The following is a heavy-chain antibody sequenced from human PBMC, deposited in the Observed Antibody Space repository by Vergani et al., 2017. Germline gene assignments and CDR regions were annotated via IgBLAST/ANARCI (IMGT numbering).Heavy chain of an antibody. D-gene: IGHD1-26*01. CDR3: ARAGGGVGASYVENWFDP. Sequence: QVQLQESGPGLVKPSETLSLTCTVSGGSISSYYWSWIRQPPGKGLEWIGYIYYSGSTNYNPSLKSRVTISVDTSKNQFSLKLSSVTAADTAVYYCARAGGGVGASYVENWFDPWGQGTLVTVSS. J-gene: IGHJ5*02. CDR1: GGSISSYY. CDR2: IYYSGST. V-gene: IGHV4-59*01.